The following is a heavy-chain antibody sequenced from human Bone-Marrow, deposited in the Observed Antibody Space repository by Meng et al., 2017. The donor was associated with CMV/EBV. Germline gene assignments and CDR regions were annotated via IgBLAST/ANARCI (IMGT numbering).Heavy chain of an antibody. D-gene: IGHD3-16*01. J-gene: IGHJ5*02. V-gene: IGHV4-61*01. CDR2: IYYSGST. Sequence: GSLRLSCTVPGGSVSSGSYYWSWIRQPPGRGLEWIGYIYYSGSTNYNPSLKSRVTISVDTSKNQFSLKLSSVTAADTAVYYCARDYDGGGMGWFDPWGQGTLVTVSS. CDR1: GGSVSSGSYY. CDR3: ARDYDGGGMGWFDP.